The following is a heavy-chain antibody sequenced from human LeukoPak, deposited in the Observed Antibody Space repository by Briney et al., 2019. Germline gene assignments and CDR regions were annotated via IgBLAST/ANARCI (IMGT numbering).Heavy chain of an antibody. V-gene: IGHV4-39*07. Sequence: SETLSLTCTVSGGSISSSSYYWGWIRQPPGKGLEWIGSIYYSGSTYYNPSLKSRVTISVDTSKNQFSLKLSSVTAADTAVYYCARGYGGNLFDYWGQGTLVTVSS. J-gene: IGHJ4*02. CDR2: IYYSGST. CDR3: ARGYGGNLFDY. D-gene: IGHD4-23*01. CDR1: GGSISSSSYY.